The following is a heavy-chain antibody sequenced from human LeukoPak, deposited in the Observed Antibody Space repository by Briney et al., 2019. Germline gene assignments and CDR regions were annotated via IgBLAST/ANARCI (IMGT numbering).Heavy chain of an antibody. CDR1: GGTFSSYA. CDR2: IIPILGIA. CDR3: ASSHITFFGVVIRLPLDY. V-gene: IGHV1-69*04. Sequence: GASVKVSCKASGGTFSSYAISWVRQAPGQGLEWMGRIIPILGIANYAQKFQGRVTTTADKSTSTAYMELSSLRSEDTAVYYCASSHITFFGVVIRLPLDYGGQGTLVTVSS. D-gene: IGHD3-3*01. J-gene: IGHJ4*02.